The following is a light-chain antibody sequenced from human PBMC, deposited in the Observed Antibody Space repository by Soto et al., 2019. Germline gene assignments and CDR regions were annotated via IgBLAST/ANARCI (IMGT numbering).Light chain of an antibody. CDR1: QTVSSSSY. V-gene: IGKV3-20*01. J-gene: IGKJ3*01. CDR3: QVYGSSPPFT. Sequence: EIVLTQSPGTLSLSPGERATLSCRASQTVSSSSYLAWYQQKAGQAPRLLIYGASSRATGIPDRFSGSGSGTDFTLTISRLEPEDFAVYFCQVYGSSPPFTFGPGTKVDIK. CDR2: GAS.